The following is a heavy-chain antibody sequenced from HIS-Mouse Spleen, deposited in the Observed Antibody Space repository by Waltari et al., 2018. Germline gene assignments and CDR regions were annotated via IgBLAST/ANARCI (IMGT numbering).Heavy chain of an antibody. V-gene: IGHV4-39*07. CDR2: IYYSGRT. J-gene: IGHJ2*01. D-gene: IGHD6-13*01. CDR3: AREIPYSSSWYDWYFDL. Sequence: QLQLQESGPGLVKPSETLSLPFPVSARSISRRSYYWGWIRQPPWKGLGWIGSIYYSGRTDYNPSLKSRVTISVDTSKNQFSLKLSSVTAADTAVYYCAREIPYSSSWYDWYFDLWGRGTLVTVSS. CDR1: ARSISRRSYY.